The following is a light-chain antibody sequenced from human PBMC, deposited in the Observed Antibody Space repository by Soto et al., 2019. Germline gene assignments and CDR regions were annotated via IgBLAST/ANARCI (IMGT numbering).Light chain of an antibody. J-gene: IGKJ1*01. CDR2: YAS. Sequence: DIQMTQSPSSLSASVGDRVTITCRASQDISKFLKWYQQKPGKAPKLLIYYASTLDRGVPSRFSGSGSGTEFTLTIISLQPDDFATYYCQQYASFSPAFGQGTKVGI. V-gene: IGKV1-33*01. CDR1: QDISKF. CDR3: QQYASFSPA.